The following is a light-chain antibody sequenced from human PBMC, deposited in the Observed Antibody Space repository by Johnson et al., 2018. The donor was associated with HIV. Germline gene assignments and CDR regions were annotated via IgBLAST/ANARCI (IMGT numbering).Light chain of an antibody. V-gene: IGLV1-51*02. J-gene: IGLJ1*01. CDR1: NSNIGYNS. CDR3: GTWDSSLSGYV. Sequence: QAVLTQPPSVSAAPGQRVTISCSGNNSNIGYNSVSWYQQVPGTAPKLLIYENKKRPSGIPDRFSATKSGTSATLGITGLQTGDEADYYCGTWDSSLSGYVFGTGTNVTVL. CDR2: ENK.